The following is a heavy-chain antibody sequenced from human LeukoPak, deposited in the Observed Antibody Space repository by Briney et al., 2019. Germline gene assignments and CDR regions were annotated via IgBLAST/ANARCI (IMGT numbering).Heavy chain of an antibody. D-gene: IGHD3-3*01. CDR3: ASSYYDFWSGLLEYYYYMDV. J-gene: IGHJ6*03. Sequence: PSETLSLTCTVSGGSISSYYWSWIRQPAGKGLEWIGRIYISGSTNYNPSLKSRVTMSVDTSKNQFSLKLSSVTAADTAVYYCASSYYDFWSGLLEYYYYMDVWGKGTTVTVSS. CDR2: IYISGST. CDR1: GGSISSYY. V-gene: IGHV4-4*07.